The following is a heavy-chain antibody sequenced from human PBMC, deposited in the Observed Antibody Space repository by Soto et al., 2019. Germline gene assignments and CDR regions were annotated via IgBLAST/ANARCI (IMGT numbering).Heavy chain of an antibody. J-gene: IGHJ4*02. V-gene: IGHV4-61*01. CDR2: IYYSGST. Sequence: PSETLSLTCTVSGGSVSSGSYYWSWIRQPPGKGLEWIGYIYYSGSTNYNPSLKGRVTISVDTSKNQFSLNLNSVTAADTAIYFCASRWRTFDYWGQGTLVTVSS. D-gene: IGHD1-7*01. CDR1: GGSVSSGSYY. CDR3: ASRWRTFDY.